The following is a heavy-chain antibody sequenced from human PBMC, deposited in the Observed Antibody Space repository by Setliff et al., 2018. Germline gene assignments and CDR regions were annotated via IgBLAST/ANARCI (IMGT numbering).Heavy chain of an antibody. D-gene: IGHD6-13*01. Sequence: GPSVKVSCTASGYTFTSYGISWVRQAPGQGLEWMGWINTNTGNPTYAQGRVTMTTDTSTSTAYMELRSLRSDDTAVYYCGRQQLAYYYYYYGMDVWGQGTTVTVSS. CDR3: GRQQLAYYYYYYGMDV. J-gene: IGHJ6*02. V-gene: IGHV1-18*01. CDR1: GYTFTSYG. CDR2: INTNTGNP.